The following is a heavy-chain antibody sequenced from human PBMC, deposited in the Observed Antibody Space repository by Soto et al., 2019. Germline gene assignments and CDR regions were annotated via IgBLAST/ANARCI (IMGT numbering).Heavy chain of an antibody. CDR2: IKQEGSET. D-gene: IGHD3-3*01. Sequence: EVQLVESGGGLVQPGGSLRLSCAASEFIFSTYWMSWVRQAPGKGLEWVATIKQEGSETYYVDSVEGRFTISRDNAKNSLHLQMNSLRVEVTAVYYCARQGRGRFSWYFDLWGRGTLVTVSS. J-gene: IGHJ2*01. CDR1: EFIFSTYW. CDR3: ARQGRGRFSWYFDL. V-gene: IGHV3-7*01.